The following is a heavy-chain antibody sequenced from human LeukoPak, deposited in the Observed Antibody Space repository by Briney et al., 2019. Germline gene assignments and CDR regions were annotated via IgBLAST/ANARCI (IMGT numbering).Heavy chain of an antibody. D-gene: IGHD5-12*01. CDR1: GFTVSTIY. J-gene: IGHJ4*02. Sequence: GGSLRLSCAAPGFTVSTIYMSWVRQAPGKGLEWVSAISGGGGTTYYADSVKGRFTISRDNSKNTLFLQMNSLRAEDTAVYYCAKDREGLSSGYDLEYFDYWGQGTLVTVSS. V-gene: IGHV3-23*01. CDR3: AKDREGLSSGYDLEYFDY. CDR2: ISGGGGTT.